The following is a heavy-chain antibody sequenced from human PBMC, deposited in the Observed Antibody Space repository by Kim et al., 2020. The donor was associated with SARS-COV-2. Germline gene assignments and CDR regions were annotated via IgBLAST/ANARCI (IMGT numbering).Heavy chain of an antibody. D-gene: IGHD3-10*01. J-gene: IGHJ6*02. CDR1: GFTFDDYA. CDR3: AKDGDYYGSGSYYNPRGDYYYGMDV. CDR2: ISWNSGSI. V-gene: IGHV3-9*01. Sequence: GGSLRLSCAASGFTFDDYAMHWVRQAPGKGLEWVSGISWNSGSIGYADSVKGRFTISRDNAKNSLYLQMNSLRAEDTALYYCAKDGDYYGSGSYYNPRGDYYYGMDVWGQGTTVTVSS.